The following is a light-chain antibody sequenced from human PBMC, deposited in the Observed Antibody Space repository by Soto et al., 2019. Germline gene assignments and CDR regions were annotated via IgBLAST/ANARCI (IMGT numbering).Light chain of an antibody. CDR2: DTS. CDR1: QSVSNK. J-gene: IGKJ5*01. CDR3: QQYNIWRSIS. V-gene: IGKV3-15*01. Sequence: EIVMTQSPATLSVSPGERATLSCRASQSVSNKLAWYQHKPGQAPRLLIYDTSTRVAGIPARFTGSGSGTDFTLTISSLQSEDFAVYYCQQYNIWRSISLGQGTRLEIK.